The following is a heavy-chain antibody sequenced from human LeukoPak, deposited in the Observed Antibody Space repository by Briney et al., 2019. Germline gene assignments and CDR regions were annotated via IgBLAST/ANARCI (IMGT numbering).Heavy chain of an antibody. Sequence: GRSLRLSCAASGFTFSSYGMHWVRQAPGKGLEWVAVIWYDGSNKYYADSVKGRFTISRDNSKNTLYLQMNSLRAEDTVVYYCARDIEGAHFDYWGQGTLVTVSS. CDR1: GFTFSSYG. V-gene: IGHV3-33*01. J-gene: IGHJ4*02. CDR2: IWYDGSNK. D-gene: IGHD1-26*01. CDR3: ARDIEGAHFDY.